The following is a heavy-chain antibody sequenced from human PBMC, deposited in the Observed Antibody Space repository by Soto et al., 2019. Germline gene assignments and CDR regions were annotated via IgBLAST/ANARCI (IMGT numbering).Heavy chain of an antibody. CDR1: AGTVSSYA. CDR3: ARDRVPNRITIFGVVISQRYNWFDP. J-gene: IGHJ5*02. V-gene: IGHV1-69*13. Sequence: SVKVSCEASAGTVSSYAIGWVRPAPGQGLEWMGGIIPIFGTANYAQKFQGRVTITADESTSTAYMELSSLRSEDTAVYYCARDRVPNRITIFGVVISQRYNWFDPWGQGTLVTVSS. D-gene: IGHD3-3*01. CDR2: IIPIFGTA.